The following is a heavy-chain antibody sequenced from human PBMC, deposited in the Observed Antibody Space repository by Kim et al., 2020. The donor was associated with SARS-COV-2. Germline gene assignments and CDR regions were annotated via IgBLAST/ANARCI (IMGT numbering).Heavy chain of an antibody. V-gene: IGHV1-8*01. D-gene: IGHD2-8*01. CDR3: ARVGGSVYRGFDY. J-gene: IGHJ4*02. Sequence: SAQKLQGRVTMPQNSSISTAYMELSSLRSEDTAVYYCARVGGSVYRGFDYWGQGTLVTVSS.